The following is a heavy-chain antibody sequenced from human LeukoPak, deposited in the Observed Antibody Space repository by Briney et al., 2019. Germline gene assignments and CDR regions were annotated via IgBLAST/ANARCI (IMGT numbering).Heavy chain of an antibody. CDR3: AKDADDCIDY. CDR2: IRYDGGET. J-gene: IGHJ4*02. Sequence: PGGSLRLSCAASGFTFNRRGMHWVRQAPGKGLEWVAFIRYDGGETFYADFVKGRFTISRDNSKNTLSLQLNTLRPEDTALYYCAKDADDCIDYWGPGTLVTVSS. CDR1: GFTFNRRG. D-gene: IGHD2-21*01. V-gene: IGHV3-30*02.